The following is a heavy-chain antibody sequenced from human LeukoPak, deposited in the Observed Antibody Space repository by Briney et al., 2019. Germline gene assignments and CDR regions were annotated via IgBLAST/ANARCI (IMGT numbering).Heavy chain of an antibody. CDR3: AKDFGDYELDY. V-gene: IGHV3-30*18. D-gene: IGHD4-17*01. CDR1: GFTFSRYC. Sequence: GGSLRLSCAVSGFTFSRYCMHWCLQAPAKGLQGGALTSHDGSYQYYADSVKSRVTISRDDSKNTLYLQMNSLRAEDTAVYYCAKDFGDYELDYWGQGTLVAVYS. J-gene: IGHJ4*02. CDR2: TSHDGSYQ.